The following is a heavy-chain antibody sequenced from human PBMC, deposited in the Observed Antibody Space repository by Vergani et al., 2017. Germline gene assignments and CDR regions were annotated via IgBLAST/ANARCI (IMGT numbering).Heavy chain of an antibody. J-gene: IGHJ4*02. Sequence: QVQLQESGPGLVKTSETLSLTCTVSGGSISSYYWSWIRQPPGKGLEWIGYIYYSGSTNYNPSLKSRVTKSVDTSKNQFSLKLSSVTAADTAVYYCARGPQTWGYWGQGTLVTVSS. CDR1: GGSISSYY. D-gene: IGHD3-16*01. V-gene: IGHV4-59*01. CDR3: ARGPQTWGY. CDR2: IYYSGST.